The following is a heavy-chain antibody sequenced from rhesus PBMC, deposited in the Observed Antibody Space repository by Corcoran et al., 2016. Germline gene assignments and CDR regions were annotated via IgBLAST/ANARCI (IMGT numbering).Heavy chain of an antibody. CDR1: GSTFTDYY. J-gene: IGHJ4*01. D-gene: IGHD3-28*01. Sequence: QVQLVQSGAEVKTPGSSVKVSCKASGSTFTDYYMHWVRQAPRQGLEWMGWITPSNGNTEYAQKFQGSVTMTRDTSTSTAYMELSSLISEDTAVYYCARGWYDSGYLDYWGQGVLVTVSS. CDR2: ITPSNGNT. CDR3: ARGWYDSGYLDY. V-gene: IGHV1S2*01.